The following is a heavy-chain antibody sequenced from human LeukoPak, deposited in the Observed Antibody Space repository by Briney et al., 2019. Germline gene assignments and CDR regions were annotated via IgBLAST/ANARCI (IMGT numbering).Heavy chain of an antibody. J-gene: IGHJ6*03. V-gene: IGHV4-4*07. D-gene: IGHD6-13*01. CDR1: GGSISSYY. Sequence: SETLSLTCTVSGGSISSYYWSWIRQPPGKGLEWIGHIYTSGSTNYNPSLKSRVTMSVDTSKNQFSLKLSSVTAADTAVYYCARGAAAAGLGYMDVWGKGTTVTISS. CDR3: ARGAAAAGLGYMDV. CDR2: IYTSGST.